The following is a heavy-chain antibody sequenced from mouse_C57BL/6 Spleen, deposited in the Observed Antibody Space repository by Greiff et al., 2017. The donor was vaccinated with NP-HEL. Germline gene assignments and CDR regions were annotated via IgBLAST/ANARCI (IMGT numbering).Heavy chain of an antibody. Sequence: EVKVVESGGGLVKPGGSLKLSCAASGFTFSDSGLHWVRQAPEQGLAWVAYISSGSSTIYYADTVKGRFTISRDNAKNTLFLQMTSLRSEDTAMYYCARSGGSPFDYWGQGTTLTVSS. D-gene: IGHD1-1*02. V-gene: IGHV5-17*01. CDR1: GFTFSDSG. CDR3: ARSGGSPFDY. J-gene: IGHJ2*01. CDR2: ISSGSSTI.